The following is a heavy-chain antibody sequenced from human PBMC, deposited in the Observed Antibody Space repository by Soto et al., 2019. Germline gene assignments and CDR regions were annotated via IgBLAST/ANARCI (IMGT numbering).Heavy chain of an antibody. Sequence: PSGSLSLTCVDSGSSISSDYWSWIRQPPGKGLEWIGYIYYSGSTNYNPSLKSRVTISVDTSKNHFSLKLSSVTAADTAVYYCARGVRGASVFDPWGQGTLVTVSS. D-gene: IGHD3-10*01. V-gene: IGHV4-59*01. J-gene: IGHJ5*02. CDR1: GSSISSDY. CDR3: ARGVRGASVFDP. CDR2: IYYSGST.